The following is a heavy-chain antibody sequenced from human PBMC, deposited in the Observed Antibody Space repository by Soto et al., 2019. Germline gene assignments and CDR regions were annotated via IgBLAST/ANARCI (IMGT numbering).Heavy chain of an antibody. CDR1: GFMFNKFG. CDR2: VWYDGNHE. V-gene: IGHV3-33*01. D-gene: IGHD1-26*01. CDR3: ALAGATRAY. J-gene: IGHJ4*02. Sequence: PGGSLRLSCAASGFMFNKFGMHWVRRAPGKGLEWVAIVWYDGNHEFYGDSVKGRFSISRDSSNNTVYLQMNRLRAEDTAVYYCALAGATRAYWGQGTLVTVSS.